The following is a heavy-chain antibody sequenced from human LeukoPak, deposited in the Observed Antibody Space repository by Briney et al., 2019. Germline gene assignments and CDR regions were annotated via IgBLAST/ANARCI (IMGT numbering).Heavy chain of an antibody. V-gene: IGHV4-39*07. Sequence: SETLSLTCTVSGGSISSSYYWGWIRQPPGKGLEWIGNKYYRGSTYYNPSLKSRVTISVDTSKNQFSLNLTSVTAADTAVYYCARDRRYYGSGSYDYWGQGTLVTVSS. J-gene: IGHJ4*02. CDR1: GGSISSSYY. CDR3: ARDRRYYGSGSYDY. D-gene: IGHD3-10*01. CDR2: KYYRGST.